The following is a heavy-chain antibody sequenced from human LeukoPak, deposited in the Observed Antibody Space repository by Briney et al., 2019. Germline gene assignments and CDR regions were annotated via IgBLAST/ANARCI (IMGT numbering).Heavy chain of an antibody. D-gene: IGHD3-22*01. CDR1: GGSISSSSYY. V-gene: IGHV4-39*07. J-gene: IGHJ4*02. CDR3: AREVGRPGSYYYDSDSPWGFDY. Sequence: SETLSLTCTVSGGSISSSSYYWGWIRQPPGKGLEWIGSIYYSGSTYYNPSLKSRVTISVDTSKNQFSLKLSSVTAADTAVYYCAREVGRPGSYYYDSDSPWGFDYWGQGTLVTVSS. CDR2: IYYSGST.